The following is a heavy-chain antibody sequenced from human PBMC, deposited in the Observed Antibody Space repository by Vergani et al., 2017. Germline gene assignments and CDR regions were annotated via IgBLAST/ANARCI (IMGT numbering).Heavy chain of an antibody. J-gene: IGHJ6*02. Sequence: QVQLVQSGAEVKKPGASVKVSCKASGYTFTSYAMHWVRQAPGQRLEWMGWINAGNGNTKYSQKFQGRVTITRDTSASTAYMELSSLRSEDTAVYYCVGGTQVLWFGDSYYGMDVWGQGTTVTVSS. V-gene: IGHV1-3*01. CDR2: INAGNGNT. D-gene: IGHD3-10*01. CDR1: GYTFTSYA. CDR3: VGGTQVLWFGDSYYGMDV.